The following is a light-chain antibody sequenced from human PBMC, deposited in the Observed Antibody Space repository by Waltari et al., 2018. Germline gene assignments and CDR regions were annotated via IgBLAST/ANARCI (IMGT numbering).Light chain of an antibody. CDR3: QTGGHGTWV. J-gene: IGLJ3*02. CDR1: SGASSNI. Sequence: QLVLTQSPSASASLGASVKPTCPLCSGASSNIIVWLPQQPEKGPRYLMKVNSDGSHSKGDEIPDRFSGSSSGAERYLTISSVQSEDEADYYCQTGGHGTWVFGGGTTLTVL. V-gene: IGLV4-69*01. CDR2: VNSDGSH.